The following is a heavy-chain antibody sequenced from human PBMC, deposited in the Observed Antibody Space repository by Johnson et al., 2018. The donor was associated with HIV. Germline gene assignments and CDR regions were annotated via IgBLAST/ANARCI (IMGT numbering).Heavy chain of an antibody. D-gene: IGHD3-22*01. J-gene: IGHJ3*02. Sequence: VQLVESGGGLVQPGGSLRLSCAASGFTFSSYWMTWVRQAPGKGLEWVANIKQDGSERYYVDSLKGRFTISRDNAKNSLYLQMNSLRVEDTAVYYCARDRDYYDTSGYHVWGGGFGIWGLGTMVTVSS. CDR3: ARDRDYYDTSGYHVWGGGFGI. CDR2: IKQDGSER. CDR1: GFTFSSYW. V-gene: IGHV3-7*01.